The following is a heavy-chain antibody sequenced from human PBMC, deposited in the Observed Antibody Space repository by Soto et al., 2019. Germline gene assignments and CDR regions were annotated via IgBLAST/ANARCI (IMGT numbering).Heavy chain of an antibody. V-gene: IGHV4-61*01. CDR3: ARSGLARTRNWYFDL. CDR2: ISYSENT. D-gene: IGHD6-13*01. CDR1: SGSVSSGSYY. Sequence: QVQLQESGPGLVKPAETLSLTCTVSSGSVSSGSYYCSWIRQPPGKGLEWIGYISYSENTNYNASLKSRVNMSVDTSKNQFSLKLSSVTAADTAVYYCARSGLARTRNWYFDLWGRGTLVTVSS. J-gene: IGHJ2*01.